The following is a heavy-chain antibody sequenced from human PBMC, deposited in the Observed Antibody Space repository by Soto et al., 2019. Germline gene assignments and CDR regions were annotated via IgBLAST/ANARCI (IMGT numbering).Heavy chain of an antibody. J-gene: IGHJ4*02. Sequence: RGSLRLSCAASGFTFNTYWMHWVRQAPGKGLVWVSRIDGDGTRTNYADAVEGRFTISRDNAKNTLYLQVNSLRTEDTAMYYCAKGASGDHPFRWGQGTLVTVSS. CDR2: IDGDGTRT. CDR1: GFTFNTYW. CDR3: AKGASGDHPFR. V-gene: IGHV3-74*01. D-gene: IGHD6-19*01.